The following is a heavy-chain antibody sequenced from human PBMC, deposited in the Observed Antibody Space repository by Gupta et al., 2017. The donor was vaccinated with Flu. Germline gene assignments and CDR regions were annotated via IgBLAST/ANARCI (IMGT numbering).Heavy chain of an antibody. CDR1: GGSFSGYY. Sequence: QVQLQQWGAGLLKPSETLSLTCAVYGGSFSGYYWSWIRQPPGKGLEWIGEINHSGSTNYNPSLKSRVTISVDTSKNQFSLKLSSVTAADTAVYYCARQLRLGELSRKPQNWFDPWGQGTLVTVSS. V-gene: IGHV4-34*01. CDR2: INHSGST. CDR3: ARQLRLGELSRKPQNWFDP. D-gene: IGHD3-16*02. J-gene: IGHJ5*02.